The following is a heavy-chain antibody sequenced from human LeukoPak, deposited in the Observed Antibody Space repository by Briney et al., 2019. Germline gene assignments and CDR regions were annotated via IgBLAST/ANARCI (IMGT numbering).Heavy chain of an antibody. J-gene: IGHJ6*02. CDR1: GFTFSRYW. CDR3: ARVLPNLSRGMDV. Sequence: PGGSLRLSCAASGFTFSRYWITWVRQAPGKGLEWVANIKQDESEKYYVDSVKGRFTISRDNAKNSLYLQMNSLRAEDAAVYYCARVLPNLSRGMDVWGQGTTVTVSS. D-gene: IGHD3-10*01. V-gene: IGHV3-7*03. CDR2: IKQDESEK.